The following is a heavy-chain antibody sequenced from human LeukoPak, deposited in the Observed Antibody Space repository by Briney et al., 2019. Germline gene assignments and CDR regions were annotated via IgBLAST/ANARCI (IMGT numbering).Heavy chain of an antibody. V-gene: IGHV3-66*01. D-gene: IGHD3-22*01. J-gene: IGHJ4*02. CDR2: IHSSGST. Sequence: PGGSLRLSCAASAFTVSSSYMSWVRQAPGKGLEWVSVIHSSGSTYYADSVKGRFTISRDTSKNTLYLQMNSLRAEDTAVYYCARDYYDSSGYYDGYFDLWGQGTLVTVSS. CDR1: AFTVSSSY. CDR3: ARDYYDSSGYYDGYFDL.